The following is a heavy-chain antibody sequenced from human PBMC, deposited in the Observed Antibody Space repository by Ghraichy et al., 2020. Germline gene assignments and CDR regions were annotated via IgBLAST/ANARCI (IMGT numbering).Heavy chain of an antibody. D-gene: IGHD3-3*01. CDR2: INHSGST. CDR1: GGSFSGYY. V-gene: IGHV4-34*01. Sequence: SQTLSLTCAVYGGSFSGYYWSWIRQPPGKGLEWIGEINHSGSTNYNPSLKSRVTISVDTSKNQFSLKLSSVTAADTAVYYCARGGGTIFGVAQDVWGQGTTVTVSS. CDR3: ARGGGTIFGVAQDV. J-gene: IGHJ6*02.